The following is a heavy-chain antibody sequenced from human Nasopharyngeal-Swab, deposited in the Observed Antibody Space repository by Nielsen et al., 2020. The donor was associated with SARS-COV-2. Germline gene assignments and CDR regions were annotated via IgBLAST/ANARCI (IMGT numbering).Heavy chain of an antibody. CDR1: GFTFSSYW. Sequence: GGSLRLSCAASGFTFSSYWMHWVRQAPGKGLVWVSRINSDGSSTSYTDSVKGRFTISRDNAKNTLYLQMNSLRAEDTAVYYCARDPLNYGDYFDYWGQGTLVTVSS. V-gene: IGHV3-74*01. CDR2: INSDGSST. D-gene: IGHD4-17*01. J-gene: IGHJ4*02. CDR3: ARDPLNYGDYFDY.